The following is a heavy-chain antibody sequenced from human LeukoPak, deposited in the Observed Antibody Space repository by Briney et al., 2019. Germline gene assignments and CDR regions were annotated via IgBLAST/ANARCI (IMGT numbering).Heavy chain of an antibody. CDR2: ISSNGGST. CDR3: ARDLGYCSSTSCYGMDV. J-gene: IGHJ6*02. V-gene: IGHV3-64*01. CDR1: GFTFSSYA. D-gene: IGHD2-2*01. Sequence: GGSLRLSCAASGFTFSSYAMHWVRQAPGKGLEYVSAISSNGGSTYYANSVKGRFTISRDNSKNTLYLQMGSLRAEDMAVYYCARDLGYCSSTSCYGMDVWGQGITVTVSS.